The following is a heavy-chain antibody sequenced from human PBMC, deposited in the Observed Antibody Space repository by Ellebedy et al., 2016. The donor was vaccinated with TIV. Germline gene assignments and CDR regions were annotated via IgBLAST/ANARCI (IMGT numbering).Heavy chain of an antibody. J-gene: IGHJ4*02. CDR1: GFTFSSFA. D-gene: IGHD3-22*01. CDR2: ISAGGDNT. V-gene: IGHV3-23*01. Sequence: GESLKISCAASGFTFSSFAMHWVRQAPGKGLEWLSVISAGGDNTYHADSVEGRFTITRDNSENTLYLHMNGLRPEDTAVYYCAKGSSSGFNYDRVGFEYWGQGTLVTVSS. CDR3: AKGSSSGFNYDRVGFEY.